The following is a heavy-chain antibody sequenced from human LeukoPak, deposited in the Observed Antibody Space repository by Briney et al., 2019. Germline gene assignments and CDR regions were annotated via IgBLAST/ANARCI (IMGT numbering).Heavy chain of an antibody. V-gene: IGHV3-48*02. D-gene: IGHD6-19*01. CDR3: ARANTAVAGRGLDY. Sequence: GGSLRLSCAASGFTFSSYSVIWARQAPGKGLEWVSYVSSSGTTTYYADSVKGRFTISRDNGKNLVSLQMNSLRDEDTAVYYCARANTAVAGRGLDYWGQGTLVTVSS. CDR1: GFTFSSYS. J-gene: IGHJ4*02. CDR2: VSSSGTTT.